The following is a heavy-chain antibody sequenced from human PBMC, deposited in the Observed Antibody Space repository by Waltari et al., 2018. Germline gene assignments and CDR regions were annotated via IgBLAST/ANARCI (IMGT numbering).Heavy chain of an antibody. CDR2: IWYDGSNK. D-gene: IGHD3-22*01. V-gene: IGHV3-33*01. CDR1: GFTFRSYG. Sequence: QVQLVESGGGVVQPGRSLRLSCAASGFTFRSYGMHLVRQAPGKGLEWVAVIWYDGSNKYYADSVKGRFTISRDNSKNTLYLQMNSLRAEDTAVYYCARVADSHDAFDIWGQGTMVTVSS. J-gene: IGHJ3*02. CDR3: ARVADSHDAFDI.